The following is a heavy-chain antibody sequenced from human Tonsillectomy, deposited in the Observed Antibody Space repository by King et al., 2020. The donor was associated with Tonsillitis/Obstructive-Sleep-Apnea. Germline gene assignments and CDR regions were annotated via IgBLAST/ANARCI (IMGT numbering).Heavy chain of an antibody. D-gene: IGHD2-2*01. CDR2: IYYSGST. V-gene: IGHV4-39*01. Sequence: QLQESGPGLVKPSETLSLTCTVSGGSISSSSYYWGWIRQPPGKGLEWIGSIYYSGSTYYNPSLKSRVTISVDTSKNQFSLKLSFVTAADTAVYYCARHCSSTSCYFDYWGQGTLVTVSS. CDR1: GGSISSSSYY. CDR3: ARHCSSTSCYFDY. J-gene: IGHJ4*02.